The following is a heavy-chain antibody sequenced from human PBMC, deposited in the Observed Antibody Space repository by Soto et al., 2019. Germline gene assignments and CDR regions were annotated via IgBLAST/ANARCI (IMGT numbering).Heavy chain of an antibody. CDR3: ARESGGSTATLDYYYFYLAV. D-gene: IGHD1-26*01. J-gene: IGHJ6*03. CDR2: INPNGGAT. Sequence: ASVKVSCKTSGDSFNDYYIHWVRQAPGQGLEWMGWINPNGGATKYAQKFQGRVTVTRDTSIRTVYMELSSLRSDDTALYYCARESGGSTATLDYYYFYLAVSAKGTTVTVSS. V-gene: IGHV1-2*02. CDR1: GDSFNDYY.